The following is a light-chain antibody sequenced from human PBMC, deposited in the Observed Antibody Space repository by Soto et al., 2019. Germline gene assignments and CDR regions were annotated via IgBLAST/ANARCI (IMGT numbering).Light chain of an antibody. J-gene: IGKJ4*01. CDR2: YAS. CDR1: QSVSSY. Sequence: EIVLTQSPATLSLSPGERATLSCRASQSVSSYLAWYQQKPGQAPRLLLYYASARATGIPARFSGSGSGTDFTLTISSLEPEDVAFYYCHHRSNWVSFGGGTKVEIK. CDR3: HHRSNWVS. V-gene: IGKV3-11*01.